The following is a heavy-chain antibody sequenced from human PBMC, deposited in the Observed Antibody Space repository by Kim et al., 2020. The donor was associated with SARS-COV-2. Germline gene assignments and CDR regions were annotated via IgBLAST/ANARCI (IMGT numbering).Heavy chain of an antibody. J-gene: IGHJ4*02. Sequence: GGSLRLSCAASGFTFSSYGMHWVRQAPGKGLEWVAVIAYDGSKKYYADSVKGRFSISRDNSKNTLYLQMNSLRAEDTAVYYCAKDQTGIVVPAATYFDYWGQGTLVTVSS. D-gene: IGHD2-2*01. CDR2: IAYDGSKK. V-gene: IGHV3-30*18. CDR1: GFTFSSYG. CDR3: AKDQTGIVVPAATYFDY.